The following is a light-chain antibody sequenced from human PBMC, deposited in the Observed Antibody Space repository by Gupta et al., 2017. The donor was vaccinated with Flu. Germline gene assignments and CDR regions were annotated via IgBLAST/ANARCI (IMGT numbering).Light chain of an antibody. CDR3: QSYDSSLSGYV. J-gene: IGLJ1*01. CDR1: SSNIGAGYE. Sequence: QSVLTQPPSVSGAPGQRVTIPCTWSSSNIGAGYEVHWYQQLPGKAPKLLIYAHSDRPSGVPYRFSRSKSGISASLAIPGLQAYDDADYYCQSYDSSLSGYVFGTGTKVTV. CDR2: AHS. V-gene: IGLV1-40*01.